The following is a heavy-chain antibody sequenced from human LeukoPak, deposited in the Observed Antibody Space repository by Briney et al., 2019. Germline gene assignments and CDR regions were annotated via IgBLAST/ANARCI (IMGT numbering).Heavy chain of an antibody. V-gene: IGHV5-51*01. J-gene: IGHJ3*02. CDR2: IYPGDSDT. D-gene: IGHD2-15*01. Sequence: GESLKISCKGSGYTFSNYWIGWVRQMPGKGLEWVGIIYPGDSDTRYSPSFQGQVTISADKSISTAYLQWSSLKASDTAVYHCARNSRPTVETATGVFNIWGQGKMFTVS. CDR3: ARNSRPTVETATGVFNI. CDR1: GYTFSNYW.